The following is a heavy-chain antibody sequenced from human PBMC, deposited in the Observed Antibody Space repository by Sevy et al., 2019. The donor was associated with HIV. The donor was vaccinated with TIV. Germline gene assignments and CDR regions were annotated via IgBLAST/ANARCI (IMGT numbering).Heavy chain of an antibody. D-gene: IGHD5-18*01. J-gene: IGHJ6*02. CDR2: ISSSGSTI. Sequence: GGSLRLSCAASGFTFSSYEMNWVRQAPGKGLEWVSYISSSGSTIYYADSVKGRFTISRDNAKNSLYLQMNSLRAEDTAVYYCATLGTRNSYGRHYYYGMDVWGQGTTVTVSS. V-gene: IGHV3-48*03. CDR1: GFTFSSYE. CDR3: ATLGTRNSYGRHYYYGMDV.